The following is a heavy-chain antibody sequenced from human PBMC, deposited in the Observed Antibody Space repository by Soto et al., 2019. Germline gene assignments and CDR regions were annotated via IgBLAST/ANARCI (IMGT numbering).Heavy chain of an antibody. CDR1: GFTFSSYG. CDR2: ISYDGSNK. V-gene: IGHV3-30*18. J-gene: IGHJ4*02. Sequence: QVQLVESGGGVVQPGRSLRLSCAGSGFTFSSYGMHWVRQAPGKGLEWVAVISYDGSNKYYADSVKGRFTISRDNSKNTLYLQMNSLRAEDTAVYYCAKDAGYSYGHGGFDYWGQGTLVTVSS. CDR3: AKDAGYSYGHGGFDY. D-gene: IGHD5-18*01.